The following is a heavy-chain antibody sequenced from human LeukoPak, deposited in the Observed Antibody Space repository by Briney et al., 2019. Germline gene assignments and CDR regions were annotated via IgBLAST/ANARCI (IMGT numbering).Heavy chain of an antibody. Sequence: SETLSLTCTVSGGSISSYYWSWIRQPPGKGLEWIGSIYHSGSTYYNPSLKSRVTISVDTSKNQFSLELSSVTAADTAVYYCASIPLDSSGYYYNDYWGQGTLVTVSS. J-gene: IGHJ4*02. D-gene: IGHD3-22*01. V-gene: IGHV4-59*08. CDR3: ASIPLDSSGYYYNDY. CDR2: IYHSGST. CDR1: GGSISSYY.